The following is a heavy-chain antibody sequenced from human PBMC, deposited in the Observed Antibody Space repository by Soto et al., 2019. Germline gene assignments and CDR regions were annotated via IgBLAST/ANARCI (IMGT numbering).Heavy chain of an antibody. J-gene: IGHJ3*02. CDR2: VSYGGTDR. CDR1: GFTFNSYG. D-gene: IGHD3-22*01. V-gene: IGHV3-30*18. CDR3: VKEVRYNYESIGGDAFDI. Sequence: QVQLVESGGGVVQPGRSLRLSCAASGFTFNSYGMHWVRQTPGTGLEWVAVVSYGGTDRFYADSVKGRYTISRDNSKNTVYLQMNSLRADDTAVYYCVKEVRYNYESIGGDAFDIWGQGTMVTVSS.